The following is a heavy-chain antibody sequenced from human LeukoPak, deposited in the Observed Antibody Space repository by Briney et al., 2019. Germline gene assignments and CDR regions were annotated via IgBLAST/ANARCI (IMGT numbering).Heavy chain of an antibody. CDR3: ARENLAAAADY. J-gene: IGHJ4*02. Sequence: SGGSLRLSCAASEFTFSAYWMHWVRQAPGKGRVWVSRIRGDGSMTNYADSVKGRFTISRDNAKNTLYLQMNSLRLEDTAVYYCARENLAAAADYWGQGTVVTVSS. D-gene: IGHD6-25*01. V-gene: IGHV3-74*01. CDR2: IRGDGSMT. CDR1: EFTFSAYW.